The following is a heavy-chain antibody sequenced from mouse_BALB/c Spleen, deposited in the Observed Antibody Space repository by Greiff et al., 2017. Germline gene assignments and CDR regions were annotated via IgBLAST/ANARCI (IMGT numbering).Heavy chain of an antibody. D-gene: IGHD2-1*01. J-gene: IGHJ2*01. V-gene: IGHV5-17*02. CDR3: ARSFGNYFDYFDY. Sequence: EVQVVESGGGLVQPGGSRKLSCAASGFTFSSFGMHWVRQAPEKGLEWVAYISSGSSTIYYADTVKGRFTISRDNPKNTLFLQMTSLRSEDTAMYYCARSFGNYFDYFDYWGQGTTLTVSS. CDR2: ISSGSSTI. CDR1: GFTFSSFG.